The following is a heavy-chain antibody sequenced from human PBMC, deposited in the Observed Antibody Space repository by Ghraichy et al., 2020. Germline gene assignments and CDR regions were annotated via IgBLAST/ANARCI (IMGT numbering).Heavy chain of an antibody. CDR2: LNIDGTTV. Sequence: GESLRLSCAASGFSFTDYWMHWVRQTPGRGLEWVSHLNIDGTTVNYADSVKGRFTISRDNAKNTMYLQMISLTVEDTAAYYCVRSYKDGLRHFDYWGQGTLVTVSS. CDR3: VRSYKDGLRHFDY. V-gene: IGHV3-74*01. D-gene: IGHD1-14*01. J-gene: IGHJ4*02. CDR1: GFSFTDYW.